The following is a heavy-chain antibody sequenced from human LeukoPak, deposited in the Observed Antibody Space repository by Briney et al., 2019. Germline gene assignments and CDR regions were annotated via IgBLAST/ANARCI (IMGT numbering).Heavy chain of an antibody. D-gene: IGHD6-19*01. CDR2: INPNSGGT. V-gene: IGHV1-2*02. Sequence: ASVKVSCKASGYTFTGYYMHWVRQAPGQGLEWMGWINPNSGGTNYAQKFQGRVTMTRDTSTSTVYMELSSLRSEDTAVYYCARDQSSGSHAFDIWGQGTMVTVSS. CDR3: ARDQSSGSHAFDI. CDR1: GYTFTGYY. J-gene: IGHJ3*02.